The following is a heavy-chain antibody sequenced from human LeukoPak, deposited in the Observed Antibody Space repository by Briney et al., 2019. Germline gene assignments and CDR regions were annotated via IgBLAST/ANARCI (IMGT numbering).Heavy chain of an antibody. Sequence: GRSLRLSCAASGFTFNTYAMHWVRHAPGKGLEWVAVISYDGSTKYYADSVKGRFTISRDNSKNTVYLQMDSLRPEDTAVCYCARARGTTGTTRIAFDIWGKGTMVTVSS. CDR2: ISYDGSTK. CDR1: GFTFNTYA. D-gene: IGHD1-1*01. V-gene: IGHV3-30-3*01. J-gene: IGHJ3*02. CDR3: ARARGTTGTTRIAFDI.